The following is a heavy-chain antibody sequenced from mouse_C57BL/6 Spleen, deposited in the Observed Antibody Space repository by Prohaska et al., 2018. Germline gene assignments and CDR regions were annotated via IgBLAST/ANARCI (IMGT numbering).Heavy chain of an antibody. J-gene: IGHJ1*03. CDR2: SSDGGSYT. V-gene: IGHV5-4*01. Sequence: MSWVRQTPEKRLEWVATSSDGGSYTYYPDNVKGRFTISRDNAKNNLYLQMSHLKSEHTAMYYFARGYGSSYGYFDVWGTGTTVTVSS. D-gene: IGHD1-1*01. CDR3: ARGYGSSYGYFDV.